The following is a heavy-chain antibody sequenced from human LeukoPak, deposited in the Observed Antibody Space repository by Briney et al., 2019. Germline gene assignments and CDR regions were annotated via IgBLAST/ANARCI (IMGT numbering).Heavy chain of an antibody. V-gene: IGHV3-30*02. CDR2: IRYDGSNK. D-gene: IGHD3-3*01. CDR1: GFTFSSYG. CDR3: AKDGGKFLEWFRTAYFDY. J-gene: IGHJ4*02. Sequence: GGSLRLSCAASGFTFSSYGMHWVRQAPGKGLEWVAFIRYDGSNKYYADSVKGRFTTSRDNSKNTLYLQMNSLRAEDTAVYYCAKDGGKFLEWFRTAYFDYWGQGTLVTVSS.